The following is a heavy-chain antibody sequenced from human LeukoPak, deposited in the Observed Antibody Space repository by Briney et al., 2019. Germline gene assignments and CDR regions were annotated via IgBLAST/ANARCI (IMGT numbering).Heavy chain of an antibody. CDR2: IFYSGST. CDR1: GGSIRRGGYC. Sequence: MPSETLSLTCIVSGGSIRRGGYCWSWIRQHPGKGLEWIGYIFYSGSTYYNPSPKSRVTISVDTSETHFSRELSSVTAADTAVYYCARGSQVESDAFDICGQGTMVTVSS. V-gene: IGHV4-31*03. J-gene: IGHJ3*02. D-gene: IGHD2-15*01. CDR3: ARGSQVESDAFDI.